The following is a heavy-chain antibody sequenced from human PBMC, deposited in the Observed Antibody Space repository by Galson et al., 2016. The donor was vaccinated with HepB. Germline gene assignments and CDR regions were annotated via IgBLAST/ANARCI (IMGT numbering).Heavy chain of an antibody. J-gene: IGHJ3*02. CDR1: GFTFSAYW. CDR2: INQDGSAR. Sequence: SLRLSCAASGFTFSAYWLSWVRQSPGKGLEWVASINQDGSARYYVDSAKGRFIISRDNARTSLSLQMNSLRVDDTARYYCVRGYTSGIWGPGTMVIVSA. V-gene: IGHV3-7*01. D-gene: IGHD6-25*01. CDR3: VRGYTSGI.